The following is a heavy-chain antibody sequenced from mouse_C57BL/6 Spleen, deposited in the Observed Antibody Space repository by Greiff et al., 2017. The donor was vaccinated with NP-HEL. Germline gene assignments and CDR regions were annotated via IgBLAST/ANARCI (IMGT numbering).Heavy chain of an antibody. CDR2: IYPGSGST. D-gene: IGHD1-1*01. CDR3: AREIVPDYGSSPYYAMDY. Sequence: QVQLQQPGAELVKPGASVKMSCKASGYTFTSYWITWVKQRPGQGLEWIGDIYPGSGSTNYNEKFKSKATLTVDTSSSTAYMQLSSLTSEDSAVYYCAREIVPDYGSSPYYAMDYWGQGTSVTVSS. CDR1: GYTFTSYW. V-gene: IGHV1-55*01. J-gene: IGHJ4*01.